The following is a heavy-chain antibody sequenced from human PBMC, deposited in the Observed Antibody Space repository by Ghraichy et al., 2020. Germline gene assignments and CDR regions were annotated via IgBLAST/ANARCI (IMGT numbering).Heavy chain of an antibody. V-gene: IGHV4-39*01. CDR1: GGSITSSSYY. Sequence: SKTLSLTCTVSGGSITSSSYYWGWIRQPPGKGLEWIANVYYTGSTYYNPSLKSRVTISVDTSKSQFSLKLSSVTAADTAVYYCARQNYFGGDCFWFDPWGXGXL. CDR2: VYYTGST. J-gene: IGHJ5*02. D-gene: IGHD2-21*01. CDR3: ARQNYFGGDCFWFDP.